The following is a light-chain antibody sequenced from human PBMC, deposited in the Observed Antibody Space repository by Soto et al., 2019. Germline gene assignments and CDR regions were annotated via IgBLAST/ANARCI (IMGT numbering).Light chain of an antibody. J-gene: IGKJ1*01. V-gene: IGKV3-20*01. CDR1: QSVSKNY. Sequence: EIVLTQSPCTLSLSPGERATLSCRASQSVSKNYLAWYQQKPGQAPGLLIYGASNRATGIPDRLSGSGSGTEFPLTISRMEPEDFAVYYCQQYGSPGTFGQGTKVDIK. CDR3: QQYGSPGT. CDR2: GAS.